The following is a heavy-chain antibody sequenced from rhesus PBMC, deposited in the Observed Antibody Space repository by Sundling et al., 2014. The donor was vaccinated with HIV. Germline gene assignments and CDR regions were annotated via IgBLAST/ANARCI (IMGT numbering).Heavy chain of an antibody. V-gene: IGHV4-169*02. CDR2: IYGSDSNT. CDR1: GGSISSNY. Sequence: QLQLQESGPGLVKPSETLSVACAVYGGSISSNYWSWIRQAPGKRLEWIGYIYGSDSNTDYNPSLKSRVTLSVDTSTNQFSLKLSSVTAADTAVYFCARMNVWNYRLDSWGQGVLVTVSS. D-gene: IGHD1-26*01. CDR3: ARMNVWNYRLDS. J-gene: IGHJ4*01.